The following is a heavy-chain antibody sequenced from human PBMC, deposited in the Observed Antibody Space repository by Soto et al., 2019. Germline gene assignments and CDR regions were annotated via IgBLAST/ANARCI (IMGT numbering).Heavy chain of an antibody. V-gene: IGHV1-8*01. J-gene: IGHJ4*02. Sequence: QVQLVQSGAEVKKPGASVKVSCKASGYTFTSYDINWVRQATGQGLEWMGWMNPNSGNTAYAQKFQGRVTMTRNTXXXXXXXXXXSXXXXXXXXXXXXXEVXGGNLPNWGQGTLVTVSS. CDR1: GYTFTSYD. CDR2: MNPNSGNT. CDR3: XXEVXGGNLPN. D-gene: IGHD2-15*01.